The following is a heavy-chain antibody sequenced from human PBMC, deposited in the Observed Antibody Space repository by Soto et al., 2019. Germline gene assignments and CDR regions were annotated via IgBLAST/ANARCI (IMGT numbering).Heavy chain of an antibody. Sequence: QVQLVQSGAEVKKPGASVKVSCKASGYTFTSYAMHWVRQAPGPRLEWMGWINAGNGNTKYSQKFQGRVTITRDTSASTAYMELSSLRSEDTAVYYCARVATGYSSGWYPDYWGQGTLVTVSS. V-gene: IGHV1-3*01. CDR1: GYTFTSYA. CDR2: INAGNGNT. CDR3: ARVATGYSSGWYPDY. D-gene: IGHD6-19*01. J-gene: IGHJ4*02.